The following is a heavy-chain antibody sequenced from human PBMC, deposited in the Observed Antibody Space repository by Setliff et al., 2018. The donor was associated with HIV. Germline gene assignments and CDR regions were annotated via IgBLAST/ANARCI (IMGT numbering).Heavy chain of an antibody. CDR1: GVSTGSSNYY. CDR2: ISYTGRT. CDR3: ARSAWNYPFDF. V-gene: IGHV4-39*07. J-gene: IGHJ4*02. Sequence: SETLSLTCTVSGVSTGSSNYYWGWIRQPPGKGLDWIGYISYTGRTYYNPSLKSRVTVSVDTSKNQFSLKLSSVSAADTAVYYCARSAWNYPFDFWGQGTLVTVSS. D-gene: IGHD1-7*01.